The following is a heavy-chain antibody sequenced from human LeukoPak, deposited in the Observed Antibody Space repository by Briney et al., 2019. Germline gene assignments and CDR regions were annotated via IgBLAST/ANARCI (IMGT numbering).Heavy chain of an antibody. Sequence: PSETLSLTCAVSGGSISSSNWWSWVRQPPGKGLEWIGEIYHSGSTNYNPSLKSRVTISVDKSKNQFSLKLSSVTAADTAVYYCARATTQKIYGDHGGGFDYWGQGTLVTVSS. J-gene: IGHJ4*02. D-gene: IGHD4-17*01. CDR3: ARATTQKIYGDHGGGFDY. CDR2: IYHSGST. V-gene: IGHV4-4*02. CDR1: GGSISSSNW.